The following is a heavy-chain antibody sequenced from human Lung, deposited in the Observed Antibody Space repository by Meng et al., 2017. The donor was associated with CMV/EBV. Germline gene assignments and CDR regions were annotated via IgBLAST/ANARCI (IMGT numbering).Heavy chain of an antibody. CDR3: ARGYCSSTSCPTVMDV. CDR1: GFTVSSNY. CDR2: INPNSGGT. D-gene: IGHD2-2*01. J-gene: IGHJ6*02. Sequence: KISCAASGFTVSSNYMSWVRQAPGQGLEWMGWINPNSGGTNYAQKFQGRVTMTRDTSISTAYMELSRLRSDDTAVYYCARGYCSSTSCPTVMDVWGQGTXVTVSS. V-gene: IGHV1-2*02.